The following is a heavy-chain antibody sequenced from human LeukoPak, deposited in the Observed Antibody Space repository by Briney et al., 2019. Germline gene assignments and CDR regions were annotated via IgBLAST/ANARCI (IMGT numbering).Heavy chain of an antibody. V-gene: IGHV3-64D*06. Sequence: GGSLRLSCSGSGFTFSNYGMHWVRQAPGKGLEYVSGINSNGGSTYYADSVKGRFTISRDNSKNTLYLQMSSLRTEDTAVCYCVKDRRIVWFGELSGFDYWGQGTLVTVSS. D-gene: IGHD3-10*01. CDR3: VKDRRIVWFGELSGFDY. CDR2: INSNGGST. J-gene: IGHJ4*02. CDR1: GFTFSNYG.